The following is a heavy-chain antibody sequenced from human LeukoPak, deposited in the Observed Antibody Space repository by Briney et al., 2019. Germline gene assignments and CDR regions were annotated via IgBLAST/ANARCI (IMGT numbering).Heavy chain of an antibody. J-gene: IGHJ4*02. Sequence: GGSLRLSCAASGYRFSNFAMSWVRQAPGKGLEWVSLIIGSSGDTLYADSVKGRFTISRDISKNRLYLQMNSLRAEDTALYYCAKGAYDYIEMGYFDDWGQGTLVTVSS. CDR1: GYRFSNFA. V-gene: IGHV3-23*01. CDR2: IIGSSGDT. D-gene: IGHD5-12*01. CDR3: AKGAYDYIEMGYFDD.